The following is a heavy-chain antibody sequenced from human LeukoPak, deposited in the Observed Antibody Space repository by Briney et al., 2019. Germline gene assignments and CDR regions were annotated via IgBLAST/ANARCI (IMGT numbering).Heavy chain of an antibody. Sequence: GGPLRLSCAASGVTFSSYSMNWVRQAPGKGLEWVSSISSSGNNIYYADSVKGRFTISRDNAKNSLSLQMNSLRVEDTAVYYCARDGVRGFTATTPFDYWGPGTLVTVSS. CDR1: GVTFSSYS. CDR2: ISSSGNNI. J-gene: IGHJ4*02. D-gene: IGHD4-17*01. V-gene: IGHV3-21*01. CDR3: ARDGVRGFTATTPFDY.